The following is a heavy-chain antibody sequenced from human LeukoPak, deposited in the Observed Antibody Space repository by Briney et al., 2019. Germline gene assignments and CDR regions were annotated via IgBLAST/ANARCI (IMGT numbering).Heavy chain of an antibody. CDR1: GYTFTGYY. V-gene: IGHV1-2*02. CDR2: INPNSGGT. CDR3: ARDTLDSSGWYN. D-gene: IGHD6-19*01. J-gene: IGHJ4*02. Sequence: AASVKVSCKASGYTFTGYYMHWVRQAPGQGLEWMGWINPNSGGTNYAQKFQGRVTMTRDTSISTAYMELSRLRFDDTAVYYCARDTLDSSGWYNWGQGTLVTVSS.